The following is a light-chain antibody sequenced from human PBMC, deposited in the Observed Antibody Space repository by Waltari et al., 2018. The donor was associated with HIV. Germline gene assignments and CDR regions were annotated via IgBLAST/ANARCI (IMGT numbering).Light chain of an antibody. Sequence: SYELTQPPSVSVSPGQTARITCSGDALPKQYADWYPQKPGQTPVLVIYKDSERPSGIPERFSGARSATTATMTSSAVQAEDEADYCCQSADSSGTSVFGTGTKVTGL. CDR2: KDS. V-gene: IGLV3-25*03. CDR3: QSADSSGTSV. CDR1: ALPKQY. J-gene: IGLJ1*01.